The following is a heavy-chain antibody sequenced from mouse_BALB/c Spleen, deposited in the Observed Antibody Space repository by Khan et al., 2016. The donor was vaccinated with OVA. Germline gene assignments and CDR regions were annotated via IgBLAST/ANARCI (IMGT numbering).Heavy chain of an antibody. D-gene: IGHD1-1*02. CDR1: GFTFSTYG. CDR3: TRVAYYYDSEGFAY. CDR2: VSTGGGYT. J-gene: IGHJ3*01. Sequence: EVELVESGGDLVKPGGSLKLSCAASGFTFSTYGMSWVRQTPDKRLEWVATVSTGGGYTYYPDSVKGRFTISRDNAKNTLYLQLSGLKSEDTAMFYWTRVAYYYDSEGFAYWGQGTLVTVSA. V-gene: IGHV5-6*01.